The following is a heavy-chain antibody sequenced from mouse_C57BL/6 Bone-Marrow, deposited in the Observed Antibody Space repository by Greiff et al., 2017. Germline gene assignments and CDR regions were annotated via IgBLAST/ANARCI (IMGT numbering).Heavy chain of an antibody. V-gene: IGHV14-4*01. D-gene: IGHD4-1*01. J-gene: IGHJ2*01. Sequence: EVQLQQSGAELVRPGASVMLSCTASGFNIKDHYMPWVKQRPEQGLEWLGWIDPEIGDTVYASKFQGKASITADTSSTAAYLLLSSLTSEDTAVYSCTTNCEGVDYWGQGTTLTVCS. CDR1: GFNIKDHY. CDR3: TTNCEGVDY. CDR2: IDPEIGDT.